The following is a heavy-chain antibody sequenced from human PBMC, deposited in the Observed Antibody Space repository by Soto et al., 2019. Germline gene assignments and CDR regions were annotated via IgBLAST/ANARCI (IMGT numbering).Heavy chain of an antibody. Sequence: SEPLSLTCTVSGGSISSGGYYWSWIRQHPGKGLEWIGYIYYSGSTYYNPSLKSRVTISVDTSKNQFSLRLSSVTAADTAVYYCARVSRLGRHVAFDIWGQGTMVTVSS. CDR3: ARVSRLGRHVAFDI. CDR1: GGSISSGGYY. CDR2: IYYSGST. J-gene: IGHJ3*02. V-gene: IGHV4-31*03.